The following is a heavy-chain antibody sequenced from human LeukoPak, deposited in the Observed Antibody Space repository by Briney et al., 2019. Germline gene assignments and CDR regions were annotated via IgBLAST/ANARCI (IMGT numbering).Heavy chain of an antibody. D-gene: IGHD1-26*01. J-gene: IGHJ4*02. CDR2: INPNSGGT. CDR1: GYTFTVYY. CDR3: ARVLGATREYYFDY. Sequence: ASVKVSCKASGYTFTVYYMHWVRQAPGQGLEWMGWINPNSGGTNYAQKFQGRVTMTRDTSISTAYMELSRLRSDDTAVYYCARVLGATREYYFDYWGQGTLVTVSS. V-gene: IGHV1-2*02.